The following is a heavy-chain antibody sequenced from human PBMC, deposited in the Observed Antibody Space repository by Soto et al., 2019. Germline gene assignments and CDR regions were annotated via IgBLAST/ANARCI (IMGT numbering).Heavy chain of an antibody. V-gene: IGHV4-59*01. D-gene: IGHD6-6*01. CDR3: ARAGIASQIDY. CDR1: GGSISSYY. J-gene: IGHJ4*02. CDR2: IYYSGST. Sequence: QVQLQESGPGLVKPSETLSLPCTVSGGSISSYYWSWIRQPPGKGLEWIGYIYYSGSTNYNPSLKSRVTISVDTSKNQCSLKLSSVTAADTAVYYCARAGIASQIDYWGQGTLVTVSS.